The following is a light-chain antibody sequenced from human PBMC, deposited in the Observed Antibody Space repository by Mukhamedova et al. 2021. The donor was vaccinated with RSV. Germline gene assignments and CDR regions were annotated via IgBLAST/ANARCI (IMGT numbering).Light chain of an antibody. Sequence: WYQRRVHGKAPKLLIYKASSLESGVPSRFSGSGSGTEFTHTISSLQPDDFATYYCQQYNSYWTFGQGTKVEIK. CDR2: KAS. CDR3: QQYNSYWT. V-gene: IGKV1-5*03. J-gene: IGKJ1*01.